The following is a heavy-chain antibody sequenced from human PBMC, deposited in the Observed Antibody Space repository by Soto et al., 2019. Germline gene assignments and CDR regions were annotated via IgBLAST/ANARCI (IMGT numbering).Heavy chain of an antibody. V-gene: IGHV3-30-3*01. J-gene: IGHJ5*02. D-gene: IGHD6-19*01. CDR1: GFTFSSYA. CDR3: ARDKIPLYSCGWQRANWFDP. Sequence: GGSLRLSCAASGFTFSSYAMHWVRQAPGKGLEWVAVISYDGSNKYYADSVKGRFSISRDNSKNTLYLQMNSLRAEDTAVYYCARDKIPLYSCGWQRANWFDPWGQGTLVTVSS. CDR2: ISYDGSNK.